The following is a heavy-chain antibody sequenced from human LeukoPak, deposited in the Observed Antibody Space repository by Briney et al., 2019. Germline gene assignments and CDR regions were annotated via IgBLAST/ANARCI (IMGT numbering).Heavy chain of an antibody. J-gene: IGHJ4*02. CDR2: IYHSGAT. V-gene: IGHV4-38-2*02. CDR1: GYSIGSGYY. Sequence: SETLSLTCTVSGYSIGSGYYWGWIRQSPEKGLEWIGSIYHSGATYYNPSLKSRVTISVDTSKNQFSLKVTSVTAADTAVYYCARDLGMAGIAPVDYWGQGTLVTVSS. CDR3: ARDLGMAGIAPVDY. D-gene: IGHD6-19*01.